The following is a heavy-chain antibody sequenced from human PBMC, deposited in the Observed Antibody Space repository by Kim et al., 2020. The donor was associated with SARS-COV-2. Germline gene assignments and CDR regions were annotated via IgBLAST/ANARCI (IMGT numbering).Heavy chain of an antibody. D-gene: IGHD3-16*01. CDR3: LKGGWGWIWGY. CDR1: GFTFTGHA. Sequence: GGSLRLSCTTSGFTFTGHAMSWVRQAPGKGLEWVSSINGSDGTTYYVDSVKGRFSISRDDSKNTLYLQMSALRADDTAVYYCLKGGWGWIWGYWGQGTL. CDR2: INGSDGTT. J-gene: IGHJ4*02. V-gene: IGHV3-23*01.